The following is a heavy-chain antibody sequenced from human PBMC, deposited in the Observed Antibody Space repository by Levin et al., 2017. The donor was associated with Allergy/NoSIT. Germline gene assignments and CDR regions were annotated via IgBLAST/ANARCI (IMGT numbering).Heavy chain of an antibody. Sequence: ASVKVSCKASGGTFSSYAISWVRQAPGQGLEWMGRIIPILGIANYAQKFQGRVTITADKSTSTAYMELSSLRSEDTAVYYCATTTAMVTGGLRYWGQGTLVTVSS. J-gene: IGHJ4*02. CDR2: IIPILGIA. CDR3: ATTTAMVTGGLRY. D-gene: IGHD5-18*01. V-gene: IGHV1-69*04. CDR1: GGTFSSYA.